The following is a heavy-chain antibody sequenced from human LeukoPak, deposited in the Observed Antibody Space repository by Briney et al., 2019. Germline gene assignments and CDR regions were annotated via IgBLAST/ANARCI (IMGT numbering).Heavy chain of an antibody. CDR3: ARAKKYYDSSGYYTESFDY. Sequence: SETLSLTCTVSGGSISSYYWSWIRQPPGKGLEWIGYIYYSGSTNYNPSLKSRVTISVDTSKNQFSLKLSSVTAADTAVYYCARAKKYYDSSGYYTESFDYWGQGTLVTASS. V-gene: IGHV4-59*01. CDR1: GGSISSYY. J-gene: IGHJ4*02. D-gene: IGHD3-22*01. CDR2: IYYSGST.